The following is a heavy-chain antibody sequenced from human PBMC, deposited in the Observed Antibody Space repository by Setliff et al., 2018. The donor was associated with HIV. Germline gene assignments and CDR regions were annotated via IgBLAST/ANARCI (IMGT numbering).Heavy chain of an antibody. CDR3: ARHVARFDYDTGGYYVSHFDY. CDR1: GDSIGTYY. D-gene: IGHD3-22*01. CDR2: FYYGGST. Sequence: SETLSLTCSVSGDSIGTYYWHWIRQTPGKRLEWIGFFYYGGSTDYNPALKNRVSISVDMSQNQFSVRLSSVSAADTAVYFCARHVARFDYDTGGYYVSHFDYWGQGTQVTVSS. J-gene: IGHJ4*02. V-gene: IGHV4-59*01.